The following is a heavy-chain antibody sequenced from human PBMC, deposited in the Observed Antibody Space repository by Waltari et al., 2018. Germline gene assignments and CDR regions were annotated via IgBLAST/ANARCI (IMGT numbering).Heavy chain of an antibody. D-gene: IGHD1-20*01. Sequence: QVQLVQSGAEVKKPGSSVKVSCKASGGTFSSYAISWVRQAPGQGLEWLGGFDPEDGETIYAPKFQGRVTMTEDTSTDTAYMELSSLRSEDTAVYYCATEEVQRYNWNPMWGQSWGQGTLVTVSS. CDR2: FDPEDGET. V-gene: IGHV1-24*01. J-gene: IGHJ4*02. CDR3: ATEEVQRYNWNPMWGQS. CDR1: GGTFSSYA.